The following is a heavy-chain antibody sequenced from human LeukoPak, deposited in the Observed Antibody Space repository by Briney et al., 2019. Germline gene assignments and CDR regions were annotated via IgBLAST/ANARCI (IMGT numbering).Heavy chain of an antibody. D-gene: IGHD5-18*01. J-gene: IGHJ4*02. V-gene: IGHV3-66*01. CDR2: IYSGGST. CDR1: GFTVSSNY. Sequence: GGSLRLSCAASGFTVSSNYMSWVRQAPGKGLEWVSVIYSGGSTYYADSVKGRFTISRDNSKNTLYLQMNSLRAEDTAVYYCARGAYSYGYDYWGQGTLDTVSS. CDR3: ARGAYSYGYDY.